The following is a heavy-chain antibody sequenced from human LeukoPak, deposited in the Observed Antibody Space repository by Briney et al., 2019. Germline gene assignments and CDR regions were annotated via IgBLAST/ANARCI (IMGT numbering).Heavy chain of an antibody. CDR2: INPNGGST. D-gene: IGHD3-22*01. J-gene: IGHJ4*02. V-gene: IGHV1-46*01. Sequence: ASVKVSCKASGYTFINYYIHWVRQAPGQGLEWMGMINPNGGSTSYAQKFQGRVTMTRDTSTRTVYLELSSLRSEDTAVYYCAASGGDSFDQWGQGTLVTVSS. CDR1: GYTFINYY. CDR3: AASGGDSFDQ.